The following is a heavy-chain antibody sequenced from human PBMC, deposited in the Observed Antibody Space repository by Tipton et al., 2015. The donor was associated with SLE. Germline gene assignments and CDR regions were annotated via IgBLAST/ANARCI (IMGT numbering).Heavy chain of an antibody. Sequence: LSLTCAVSGASVTTSYWTWLRQPPGKGLEWVANIKQDGSEKYYVDSVKGRFTISRDNAKNSLYLQMNSLRAEDTAVYYCARRKQLEDWGQGTLVTVSS. CDR1: GASVTTSY. CDR3: ARRKQLED. J-gene: IGHJ1*01. D-gene: IGHD6-6*01. CDR2: IKQDGSEK. V-gene: IGHV3-7*01.